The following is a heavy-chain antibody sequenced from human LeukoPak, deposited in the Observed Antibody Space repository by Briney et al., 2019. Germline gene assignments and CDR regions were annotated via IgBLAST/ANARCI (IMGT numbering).Heavy chain of an antibody. CDR1: GFIFSPYT. CDR2: ISYDGTDK. Sequence: GGSLRLSCAASGFIFSPYTMHWVRQAPGKGLGWVALISYDGTDKYYADSVKGRFTISRDNSKNTLYLQTNSLRTEDTAVYYCARGSIDWQAVAFDCWGQGTLVTVSS. J-gene: IGHJ4*02. CDR3: ARGSIDWQAVAFDC. D-gene: IGHD2-21*01. V-gene: IGHV3-30*04.